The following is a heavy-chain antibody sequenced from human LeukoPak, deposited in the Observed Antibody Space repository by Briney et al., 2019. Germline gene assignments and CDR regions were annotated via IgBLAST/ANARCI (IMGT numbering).Heavy chain of an antibody. Sequence: SETLSLTCTVSGGSISSGGHYWSWIRQHPGKGLEWIGYIYYSGSTYYNPSLKSRVTISVDTSKNQFSLKLSSVTAADTAVYYCARVSYYGSSAGAFDIWGQGTMVTVSS. V-gene: IGHV4-31*03. CDR3: ARVSYYGSSAGAFDI. CDR2: IYYSGST. J-gene: IGHJ3*02. D-gene: IGHD3-22*01. CDR1: GGSISSGGHY.